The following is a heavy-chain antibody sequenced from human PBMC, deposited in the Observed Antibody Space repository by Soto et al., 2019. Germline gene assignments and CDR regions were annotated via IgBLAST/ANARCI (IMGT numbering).Heavy chain of an antibody. CDR3: ASSFVLRYFDWLSQFDY. D-gene: IGHD3-9*01. Sequence: PSETMSLTCPVAGGSISSYYLSWIRPPTGKGLEWIGYIYYSGSTYYNPSLKSRVTISVDTSKNQFSLKLSSVTAADTAVYYCASSFVLRYFDWLSQFDYWGQGTQVTVSS. V-gene: IGHV4-59*06. CDR1: GGSISSYY. J-gene: IGHJ4*02. CDR2: IYYSGST.